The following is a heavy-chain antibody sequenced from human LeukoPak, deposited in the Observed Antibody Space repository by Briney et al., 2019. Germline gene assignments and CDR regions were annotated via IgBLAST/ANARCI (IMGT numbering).Heavy chain of an antibody. CDR1: GYTFTTYE. D-gene: IGHD2-2*02. Sequence: GASVKVSCKASGYTFTTYEINWVRQATGQGLEWMGWMNPNSGDTGYAQKFQGRVSMTRNTALSTAYMELSSLRSDDTAVYYCARDNCSSTSCYISSLDYWGQGTLVTVSS. J-gene: IGHJ4*02. V-gene: IGHV1-8*01. CDR3: ARDNCSSTSCYISSLDY. CDR2: MNPNSGDT.